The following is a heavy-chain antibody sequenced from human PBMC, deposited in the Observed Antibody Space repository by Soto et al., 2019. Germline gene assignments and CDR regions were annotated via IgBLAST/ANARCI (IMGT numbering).Heavy chain of an antibody. D-gene: IGHD5-12*01. V-gene: IGHV4-30-4*01. CDR1: GGSIISGDYY. Sequence: PSETLSLTCTVSGGSIISGDYYWSLIRQPPRKGLEWIGYINYSGSTNYNPSLKSRVTISVDTSKNQFSLKLSSVTAADTAVYYCARGHWLRSVRPHEIWGQGTMVTVSS. CDR3: ARGHWLRSVRPHEI. CDR2: INYSGST. J-gene: IGHJ3*02.